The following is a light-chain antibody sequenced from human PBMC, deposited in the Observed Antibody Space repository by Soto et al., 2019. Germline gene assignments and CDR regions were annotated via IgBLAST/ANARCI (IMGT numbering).Light chain of an antibody. J-gene: IGLJ3*02. Sequence: QSVLIQPPSASGTPGQRVTISCSGSSSNIGSNTVNWYQQFPGTAPKLLIYSNNQRPSGVPDRVSGSKSGTSASLAISGLQSEDEADYYCAAWDDSLNGGVFGGGTKLTVL. CDR2: SNN. CDR3: AAWDDSLNGGV. V-gene: IGLV1-44*01. CDR1: SSNIGSNT.